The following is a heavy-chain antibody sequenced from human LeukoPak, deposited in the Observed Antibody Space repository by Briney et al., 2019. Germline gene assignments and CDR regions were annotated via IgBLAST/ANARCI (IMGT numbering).Heavy chain of an antibody. Sequence: PSETLPLTCAVYGGSFSGYYWSWIRQPPGKGLEWIGEINHSGSTNYNPSLKSRVTISVDTSKNQFSLKLSSVTAADTAVYYCARGGGDYVWGSYRRKYFDYWGQGTLVTVSS. V-gene: IGHV4-34*01. CDR1: GGSFSGYY. J-gene: IGHJ4*02. CDR2: INHSGST. D-gene: IGHD3-16*02. CDR3: ARGGGDYVWGSYRRKYFDY.